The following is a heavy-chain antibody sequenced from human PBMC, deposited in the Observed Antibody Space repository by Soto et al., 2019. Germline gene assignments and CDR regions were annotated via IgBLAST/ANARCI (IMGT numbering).Heavy chain of an antibody. V-gene: IGHV1-69*08. D-gene: IGHD3-3*01. CDR3: ARDGVALTAYYYYDMDV. CDR2: IIPILGIA. J-gene: IGHJ6*02. Sequence: QVQLVQSGAEVKKPGSSVKVSCKASGGTFSSYTISWVRQAPGQGLEWMGRIIPILGIANYAQKFQGRVTITADKSTSTADMELSSLRSEDTAVYYCARDGVALTAYYYYDMDVWGQGTTVTVCS. CDR1: GGTFSSYT.